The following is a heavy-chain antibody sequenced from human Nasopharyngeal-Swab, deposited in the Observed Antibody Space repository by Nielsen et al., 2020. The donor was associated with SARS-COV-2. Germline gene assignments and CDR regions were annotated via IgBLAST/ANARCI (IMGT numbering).Heavy chain of an antibody. V-gene: IGHV4-39*01. D-gene: IGHD6-19*01. CDR1: GGSISSSSYY. CDR2: SNYSGST. Sequence: SETLSLTCTVSGGSISSSSYYWGWIRQPPGKGLEWIGSSNYSGSTYYNPSLKSRVTISVDTSKNQFSLKLSSVTAADTAVYYCASRLGYGSGWAPLGYYYYGMDVWGQGTTVTVSS. CDR3: ASRLGYGSGWAPLGYYYYGMDV. J-gene: IGHJ6*02.